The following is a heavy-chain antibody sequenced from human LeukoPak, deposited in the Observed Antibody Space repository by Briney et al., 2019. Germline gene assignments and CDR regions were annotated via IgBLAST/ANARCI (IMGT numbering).Heavy chain of an antibody. CDR1: GGSISSSNW. D-gene: IGHD3-10*01. CDR2: IYHSGST. J-gene: IGHJ3*02. V-gene: IGHV4-4*02. Sequence: SETLSLTCAVSGGSISSSNWWSWVRQPPGKGLEWIGEIYHSGSTNYNPSLKSRVTISVDKSKNQFSLKLSSVTAADAAVYYCARTWALWFGELSHDAFDIWGQGTMVTVSS. CDR3: ARTWALWFGELSHDAFDI.